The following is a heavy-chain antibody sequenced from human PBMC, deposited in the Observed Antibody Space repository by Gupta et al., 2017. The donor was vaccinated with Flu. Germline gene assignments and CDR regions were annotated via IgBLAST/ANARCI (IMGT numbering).Heavy chain of an antibody. V-gene: IGHV1-2*02. CDR3: ARGPERGYSYGYCIRY. CDR1: ASTFSGTD. D-gene: IGHD5-18*01. J-gene: IGHJ4*02. CDR2: NKHNNGGK. Sequence: QVQLVQSGAELKKPGDSVNIPGRASASTFSGTDLPWVRNAPGQGVEWMGWNKHNNGGKNAAQKFQSRVTMTSETSIRTDYMELSGMSSNDSAVYYCARGPERGYSYGYCIRYWGQGTMVTVSS.